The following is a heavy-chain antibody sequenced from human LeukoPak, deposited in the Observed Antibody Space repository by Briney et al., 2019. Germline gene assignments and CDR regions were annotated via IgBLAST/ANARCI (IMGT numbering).Heavy chain of an antibody. D-gene: IGHD3-10*01. Sequence: PSETLSLTCTVSGGSISSYYWSWIRQPPGKGLKWIGYIYYSGSTNYNPSLKSRVTISVKTSKNQFSLKLRSVTAADTAVYYCATVLLRVRGSYYFDFWGQGTLVTVSS. CDR1: GGSISSYY. J-gene: IGHJ4*02. CDR3: ATVLLRVRGSYYFDF. V-gene: IGHV4-59*01. CDR2: IYYSGST.